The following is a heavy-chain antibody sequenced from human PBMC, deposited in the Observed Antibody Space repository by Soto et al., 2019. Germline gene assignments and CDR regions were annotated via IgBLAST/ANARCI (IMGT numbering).Heavy chain of an antibody. CDR1: GFTFSNAL. J-gene: IGHJ4*02. V-gene: IGHV3-15*01. CDR3: TTDDPINKN. CDR2: IKSKTNGGTT. Sequence: PGGSLRRSCLASGFTFSNALMSWVRQAPGKGLEWVGRIKSKTNGGTTDYAAPVKDRFTISRDDSKNTLYLQMSSLKTEDTAVYYCTTDDPINKNWGQGTLVTSPQ.